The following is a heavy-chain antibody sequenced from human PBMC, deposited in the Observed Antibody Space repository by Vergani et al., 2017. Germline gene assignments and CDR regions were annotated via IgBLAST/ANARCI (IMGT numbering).Heavy chain of an antibody. CDR3: AKHFRGWGIDY. D-gene: IGHD3-16*01. CDR1: GFTLSNYD. CDR2: IQFDGSNQ. V-gene: IGHV3-30*02. J-gene: IGHJ4*02. Sequence: QVQLVESGGGVVQRGASLRLSCATSGFTLSNYDMQWIRQGPSKGLEFVAFIQFDGSNQYYADSVKGRFTLSRDFSKNTLYLQMNSLRTDDTATYYCAKHFRGWGIDYWGQGTQVIVSS.